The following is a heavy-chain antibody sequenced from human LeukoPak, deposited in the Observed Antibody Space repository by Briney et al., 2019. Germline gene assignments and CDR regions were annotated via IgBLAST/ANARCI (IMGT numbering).Heavy chain of an antibody. J-gene: IGHJ4*02. CDR3: ARSYASYFDY. V-gene: IGHV3-30*03. Sequence: PGRSLRLSCAASGITFSSYGMHWVRQAPGKGLEWGAVISYDGSNTYYADSVKGRFTLSRDNSKNTLYLQMNSLRTEDTAVYYCARSYASYFDYWGQGTLVTVSS. D-gene: IGHD1-26*01. CDR2: ISYDGSNT. CDR1: GITFSSYG.